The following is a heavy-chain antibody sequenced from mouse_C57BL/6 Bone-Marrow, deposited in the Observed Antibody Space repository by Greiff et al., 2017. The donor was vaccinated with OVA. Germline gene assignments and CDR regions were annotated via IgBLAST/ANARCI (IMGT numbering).Heavy chain of an antibody. D-gene: IGHD1-1*01. CDR1: GYTFTDYN. CDR2: INPNNGGT. V-gene: IGHV1-22*01. J-gene: IGHJ4*01. Sequence: EVQLQQSGPELVKPGASVKMSCKASGYTFTDYNMHWVKQSHGKSLEWIGYINPNNGGTSYNQKFKGKATLTVNKSSSPAYMELRSLTSEDSAVYYCARTDYYGRYAMDYWGQGTSVTVSS. CDR3: ARTDYYGRYAMDY.